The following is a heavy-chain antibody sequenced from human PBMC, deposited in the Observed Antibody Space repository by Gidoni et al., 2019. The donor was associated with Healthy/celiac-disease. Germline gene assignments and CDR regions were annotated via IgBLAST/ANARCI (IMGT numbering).Heavy chain of an antibody. Sequence: QVQLVESGGGVVQPGRSLRISCAASGFTFSSYAMHWVRQAPGKGLEWVAVISYDGSNKYYADSVKGRFTISRDNSKNTLYLQMNSLRAEDTAVYYCARDSPDCSGGSCDWYFDLWGRGTLVTVSS. J-gene: IGHJ2*01. CDR1: GFTFSSYA. CDR3: ARDSPDCSGGSCDWYFDL. D-gene: IGHD2-15*01. CDR2: ISYDGSNK. V-gene: IGHV3-30-3*01.